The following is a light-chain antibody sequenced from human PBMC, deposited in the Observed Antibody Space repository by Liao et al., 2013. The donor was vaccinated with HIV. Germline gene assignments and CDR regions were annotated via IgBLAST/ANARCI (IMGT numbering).Light chain of an antibody. CDR3: QAWDSGSVV. CDR2: QDT. Sequence: SSELTQPPSVSVSPGQTATITCSGDKLGDKYVSWIQQRPGQSPVLVVYQDTKRPSGIPERFSASNSGDTATLTISGTQAMDEADYYCQAWDSGSVVFGGGTKLTVL. V-gene: IGLV3-1*01. CDR1: KLGDKY. J-gene: IGLJ2*01.